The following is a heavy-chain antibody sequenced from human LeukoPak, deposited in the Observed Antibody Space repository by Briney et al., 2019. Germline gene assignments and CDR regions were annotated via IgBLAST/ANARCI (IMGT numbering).Heavy chain of an antibody. Sequence: PGGSLRLSCAASGFTFNYGLHWVRQAPGKGLDWVAFILLDGSYKYYADSVKGRFTISRDNSKNTLYLQMNSLRAEDTAVYYCAQGELSGNYFDYWGQGTLVTVSS. J-gene: IGHJ4*02. CDR1: GFTFNYG. V-gene: IGHV3-30*02. D-gene: IGHD1-26*01. CDR2: ILLDGSYK. CDR3: AQGELSGNYFDY.